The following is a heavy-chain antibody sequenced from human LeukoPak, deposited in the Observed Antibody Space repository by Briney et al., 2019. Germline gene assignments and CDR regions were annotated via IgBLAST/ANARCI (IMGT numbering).Heavy chain of an antibody. J-gene: IGHJ6*04. Sequence: SETLSLTCAVYGGSFSGYYWSWIRQPPGKGLEWIGEINHSGSTNYNPSLKSRVTISVDTSKNQFSLKLSSVTAADTAVYYCARGRYGSGSYYPPAYYHYGMDVWGKGTTVTVSS. CDR3: ARGRYGSGSYYPPAYYHYGMDV. CDR1: GGSFSGYY. V-gene: IGHV4-34*01. D-gene: IGHD3-10*01. CDR2: INHSGST.